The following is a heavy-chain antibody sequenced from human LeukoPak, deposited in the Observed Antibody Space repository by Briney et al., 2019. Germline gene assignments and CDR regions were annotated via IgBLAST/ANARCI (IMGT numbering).Heavy chain of an antibody. J-gene: IGHJ5*02. CDR3: AKSYDTSTSPDH. CDR2: ISHSDDST. V-gene: IGHV3-23*01. D-gene: IGHD3-3*01. Sequence: GGXXXLXXXTSXFLFHVYTMTWVRQTPGKGLEXISSISHSDDSTYYADSVKGRFTISRDNSKDTVYLQMNSLRVDDTALYHCAKSYDTSTSPDHWGQGILVSVSS. CDR1: XFLFHVYT.